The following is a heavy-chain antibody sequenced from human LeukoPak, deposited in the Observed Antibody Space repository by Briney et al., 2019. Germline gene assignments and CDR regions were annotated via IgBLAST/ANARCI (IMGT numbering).Heavy chain of an antibody. V-gene: IGHV3-9*03. D-gene: IGHD1-7*01. CDR3: AKGDCNWNYAYFDY. CDR1: GFTFDDYA. Sequence: GGSLRLSCAASGFTFDDYAMHWVRQAPGKGLEWVSGISWNSGSIGYADSVKGRFTISRDNAKNSLYLQMNSLRAEDMALYYCAKGDCNWNYAYFDYWGQGTLVTVSS. CDR2: ISWNSGSI. J-gene: IGHJ4*02.